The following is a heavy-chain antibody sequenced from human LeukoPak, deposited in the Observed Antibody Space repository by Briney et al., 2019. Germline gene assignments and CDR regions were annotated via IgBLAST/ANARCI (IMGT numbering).Heavy chain of an antibody. Sequence: PGGSLRLSCAASGFTFSNHWMHWVRQAPGKGLVWVSRIKTDGSSTSCADSVKGRFTISRDNAKNTLYLQMNSLRAEDTAVYYCAGIAVAGYYYGMDVWGQGTTVTVSS. CDR3: AGIAVAGYYYGMDV. D-gene: IGHD6-19*01. V-gene: IGHV3-74*01. CDR1: GFTFSNHW. CDR2: IKTDGSST. J-gene: IGHJ6*02.